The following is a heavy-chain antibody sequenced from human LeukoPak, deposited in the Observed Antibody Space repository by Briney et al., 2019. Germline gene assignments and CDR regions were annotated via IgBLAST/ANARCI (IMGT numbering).Heavy chain of an antibody. J-gene: IGHJ6*02. V-gene: IGHV4-59*08. CDR2: IYYSGSS. CDR3: ARQAVGYTSSHRRYYYGMDV. Sequence: PSETLSLTCTVSGGSISSYYWSWIRQPPGKGLEWIGYIYYSGSSNYNPSLKSRVTISVDTSTNQFSLKLSSVTAADTAVYYCARQAVGYTSSHRRYYYGMDVWGQGTTVTVSS. D-gene: IGHD6-13*01. CDR1: GGSISSYY.